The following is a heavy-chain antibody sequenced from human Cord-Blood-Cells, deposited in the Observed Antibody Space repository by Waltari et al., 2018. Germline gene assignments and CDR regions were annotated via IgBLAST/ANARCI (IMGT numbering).Heavy chain of an antibody. CDR3: ARKYQLLSYYYYYYMDV. D-gene: IGHD2-2*01. Sequence: EVQLVESGGGLVQPGGSLRLSCAASGFTFSSYWMSWVRQAPGKGLEWVANIKQDGSEKYYVDSVKGRFTISRDNAKNSLYLQMNSLRAEDTAVYYCARKYQLLSYYYYYYMDVWGKGTTVTVSS. J-gene: IGHJ6*03. V-gene: IGHV3-7*01. CDR1: GFTFSSYW. CDR2: IKQDGSEK.